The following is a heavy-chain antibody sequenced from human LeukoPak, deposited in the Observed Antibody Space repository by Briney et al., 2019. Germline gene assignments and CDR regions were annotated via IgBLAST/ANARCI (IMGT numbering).Heavy chain of an antibody. D-gene: IGHD2-21*02. CDR2: ISGSGGST. V-gene: IGHV3-23*01. J-gene: IGHJ4*02. CDR3: AKSDCGGDCHLLDY. CDR1: GFTFSSYA. Sequence: GGSLRLSCAASGFTFSSYAMGWVRQAPGKGLEWVSAISGSGGSTYYADSVKGRFTISRDNSKNTLYLQMNSLRAEDTAVYYCAKSDCGGDCHLLDYWGQGTLVTVSS.